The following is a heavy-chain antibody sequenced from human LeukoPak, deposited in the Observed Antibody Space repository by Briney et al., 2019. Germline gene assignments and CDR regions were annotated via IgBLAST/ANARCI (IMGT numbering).Heavy chain of an antibody. D-gene: IGHD6-19*01. CDR2: IYHSGST. CDR1: GGSISSYY. Sequence: SETLSLTCTVSGGSISSYYWSWIRQPPGKGLEWIGYIYHSGSTYYNPSLKSRVTISVDRSKNQFSLKLSSVTAADTAVYYCARGSRRGWHYYYYMDVWGKGTTVTVSS. V-gene: IGHV4-59*12. CDR3: ARGSRRGWHYYYYMDV. J-gene: IGHJ6*03.